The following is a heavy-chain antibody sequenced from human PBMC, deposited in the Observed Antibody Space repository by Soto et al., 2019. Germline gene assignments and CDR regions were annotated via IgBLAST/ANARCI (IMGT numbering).Heavy chain of an antibody. V-gene: IGHV3-23*01. CDR1: GFTFSSYA. D-gene: IGHD6-19*01. J-gene: IGHJ6*02. CDR2: ISGSGGST. CDR3: AKAKRQWLVREGRGYGMDV. Sequence: PGGSLRLSCAASGFTFSSYAMSWVREAPGKGLEWVSAISGSGGSTYYADYVKGRFTISRDNSKNTLYLQMNSLRAEDTAVYYCAKAKRQWLVREGRGYGMDVWGQGTTVTVSS.